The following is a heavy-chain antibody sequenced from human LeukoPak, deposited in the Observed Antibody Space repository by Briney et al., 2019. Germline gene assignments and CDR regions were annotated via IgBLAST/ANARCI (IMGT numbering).Heavy chain of an antibody. CDR3: ARVQGPIDY. J-gene: IGHJ4*02. V-gene: IGHV4-38-2*02. Sequence: PSETLSLTCTVSGYSISSGYFWGWRRQPPGKGLEWIGSIYHSGSTYYNPSLKSRVTISVDTSKNQFSLKLSSVTAADTAVYYCARVQGPIDYWGQGTLVTVSS. CDR1: GYSISSGYF. CDR2: IYHSGST. D-gene: IGHD4-11*01.